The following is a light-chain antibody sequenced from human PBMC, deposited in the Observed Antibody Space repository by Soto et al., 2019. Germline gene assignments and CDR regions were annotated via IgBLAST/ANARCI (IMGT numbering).Light chain of an antibody. V-gene: IGLV2-23*01. CDR2: EGN. Sequence: QSALTQPASVSGSPGQSVTMSCAGASGDVGNYNLVSWYQQYPGKAPKLIIYEGNKRPSGVSNRFSGSESGNTASLTISGLQAEDEADYYCCSFAGSSTSFGGGTQLTVL. CDR3: CSFAGSSTS. J-gene: IGLJ2*01. CDR1: SGDVGNYNL.